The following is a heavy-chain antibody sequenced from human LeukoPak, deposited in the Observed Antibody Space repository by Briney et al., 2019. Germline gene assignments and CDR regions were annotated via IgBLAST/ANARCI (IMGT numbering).Heavy chain of an antibody. CDR2: IYPGDSDS. CDR3: ARIITMVRESYYFDY. D-gene: IGHD3-10*01. V-gene: IGHV5-51*01. Sequence: GESLKISCKGSGFTFTSYWIGWVRQMPGKGLEWMGIIYPGDSDSRYSPSFQGQVNISVDKSISTAYLQWSSLKASDTAMYYCARIITMVRESYYFDYWGQGTLVTVSS. J-gene: IGHJ4*02. CDR1: GFTFTSYW.